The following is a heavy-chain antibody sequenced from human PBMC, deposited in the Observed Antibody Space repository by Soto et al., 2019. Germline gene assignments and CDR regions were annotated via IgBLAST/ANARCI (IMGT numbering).Heavy chain of an antibody. Sequence: QVPLVQSGAEVKKPGASVKVSCKASGYTFSTYGITWVRQAPGQGLEWMGWISAYNGNTNYAQKVQGRLTMTTDTSTSTAYMELRSLRSDDTAVYYCARDFDFWSGSLYFQHWGQGTLVTVSS. V-gene: IGHV1-18*01. CDR3: ARDFDFWSGSLYFQH. J-gene: IGHJ1*01. D-gene: IGHD3-3*01. CDR1: GYTFSTYG. CDR2: ISAYNGNT.